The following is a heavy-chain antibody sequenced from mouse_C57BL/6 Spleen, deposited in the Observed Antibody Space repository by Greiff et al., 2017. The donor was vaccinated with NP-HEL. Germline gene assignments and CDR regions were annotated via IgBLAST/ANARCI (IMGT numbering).Heavy chain of an antibody. V-gene: IGHV1-42*01. J-gene: IGHJ2*01. CDR2: INPSTGGT. Sequence: EVQLQQSGPELVKPGASVKISCKASGYSFTGYYMNWVKQSPEKSLEWIGEINPSTGGTTYNQKFKAKATLTVDKSSSTAYMQLKSLTSEDSAVYYCARSGPYGNYDYWGQGTTLTVSS. CDR3: ARSGPYGNYDY. CDR1: GYSFTGYY. D-gene: IGHD2-1*01.